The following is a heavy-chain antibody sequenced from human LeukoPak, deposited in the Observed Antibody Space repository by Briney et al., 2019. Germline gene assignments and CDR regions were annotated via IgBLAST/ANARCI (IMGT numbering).Heavy chain of an antibody. CDR1: GGPFSGYY. CDR2: VSHGGST. J-gene: IGHJ4*02. CDR3: AGQRGHTVAAFDY. V-gene: IGHV4-34*01. Sequence: PSETLSLTCAESGGPFSGYYWTWIRQPPGKGLEWIGDVSHGGSTNYNPSLKSRVTISVDTSKSQFSLRLKDVTAADRAVYFCAGQRGHTVAAFDYWGQGILVSVSS. D-gene: IGHD4-23*01.